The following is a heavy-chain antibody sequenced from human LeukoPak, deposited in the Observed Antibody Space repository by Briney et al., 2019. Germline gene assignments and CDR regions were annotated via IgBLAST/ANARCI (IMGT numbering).Heavy chain of an antibody. J-gene: IGHJ5*02. V-gene: IGHV1-18*01. CDR2: ISAYNGNT. Sequence: ASVKVSCKASGYTFTSYGISWVRQAPGQGLEWMGWISAYNGNTNYAQKLQGRVTMTTDTSTSTAYMELRSLRSDDTAVYYCARDKRGYDYVWGSYRYPCWFDPWGQGTLVTVSS. CDR3: ARDKRGYDYVWGSYRYPCWFDP. CDR1: GYTFTSYG. D-gene: IGHD3-16*02.